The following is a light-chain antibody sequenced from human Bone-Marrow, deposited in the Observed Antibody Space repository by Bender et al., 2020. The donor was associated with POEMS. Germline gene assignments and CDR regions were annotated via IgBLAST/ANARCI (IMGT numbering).Light chain of an antibody. J-gene: IGLJ2*01. CDR1: NIGRQT. CDR2: DDS. V-gene: IGLV3-21*02. Sequence: SYVLTQPPSVSVTPGQTATITCGGTNIGRQTVHWYQQKPGRAPVVVVYDDSDRPSGIPHRFSGSNAGNTAALTISRVEAGDEADYYCQLWDSTNDHVVFGGGTRLTVL. CDR3: QLWDSTNDHVV.